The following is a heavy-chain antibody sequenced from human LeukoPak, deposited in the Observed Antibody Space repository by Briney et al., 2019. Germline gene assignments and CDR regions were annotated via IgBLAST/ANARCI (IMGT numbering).Heavy chain of an antibody. Sequence: SQTLSLTCTVSGGSISSGSYDWSWIRQPAGKGREWIRWIYASESTNYNPSLQRRAAMSVDTSKNEFSLKLRSVPAADTGVYYWARAHWACSGGSCYEGDFDYWGQGTLVTVSS. D-gene: IGHD2-15*01. CDR2: IYASEST. CDR3: ARAHWACSGGSCYEGDFDY. J-gene: IGHJ4*02. V-gene: IGHV4-61*02. CDR1: GGSISSGSYD.